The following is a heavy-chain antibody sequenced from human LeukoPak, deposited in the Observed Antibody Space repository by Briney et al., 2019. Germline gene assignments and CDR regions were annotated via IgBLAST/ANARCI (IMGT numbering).Heavy chain of an antibody. Sequence: SETLSLTCTVSGGSISSYYWSWIRQPPGKGLEWIGYIYYSGSTNYNPSLKSRVTISVDTSKNQFSLKLSSVTAADTAVYYCARGHFGLGADYWGQGTLVTVSS. CDR2: IYYSGST. D-gene: IGHD3-16*01. V-gene: IGHV4-59*01. CDR1: GGSISSYY. J-gene: IGHJ4*02. CDR3: ARGHFGLGADY.